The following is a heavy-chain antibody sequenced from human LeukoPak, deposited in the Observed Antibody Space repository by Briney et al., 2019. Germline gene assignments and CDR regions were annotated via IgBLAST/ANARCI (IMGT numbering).Heavy chain of an antibody. D-gene: IGHD3-22*01. CDR1: GYTFTSYG. V-gene: IGHV1-18*01. Sequence: ASVKVSCKASGYTFTSYGISWVRQAPGQGLEWMGWISAYNGNTNYAQKLQGRVTMTTDTSTSTAYMELRSLRSDDTAVYYCARECYYYDSSGIKHFDYWGQGTLVTVSS. CDR2: ISAYNGNT. J-gene: IGHJ4*02. CDR3: ARECYYYDSSGIKHFDY.